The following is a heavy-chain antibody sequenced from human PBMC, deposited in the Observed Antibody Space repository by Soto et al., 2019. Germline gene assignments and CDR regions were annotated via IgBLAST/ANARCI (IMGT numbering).Heavy chain of an antibody. CDR1: GCSISSISYY. D-gene: IGHD3-3*01. CDR3: ARPSRLRFLESPLDV. CDR2: IYYSGST. Sequence: SLTCRVSGCSISSISYYWVWIRQPPGKGLEWIGSIYYSGSTYYNPSLKSRVTISVDTSKNQFSLELSSVTAADTAVYYCARPSRLRFLESPLDVWGQGTTVTVSS. J-gene: IGHJ6*02. V-gene: IGHV4-39*01.